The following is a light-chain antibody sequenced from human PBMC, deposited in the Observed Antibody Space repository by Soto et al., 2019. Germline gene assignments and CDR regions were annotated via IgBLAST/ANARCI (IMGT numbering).Light chain of an antibody. V-gene: IGLV1-44*01. J-gene: IGLJ2*01. CDR2: NNN. CDR3: AAWDDSLNGPL. CDR1: SSNIASNT. Sequence: VLTQPPSASGTPGQRVTISCSGSSSNIASNTVNWYQQLPGTAPKLLIYNNNHRPSGVLDRFSGSKSGTSASLAISGLQSEDEADYYCAAWDDSLNGPLFGGGTKLTVL.